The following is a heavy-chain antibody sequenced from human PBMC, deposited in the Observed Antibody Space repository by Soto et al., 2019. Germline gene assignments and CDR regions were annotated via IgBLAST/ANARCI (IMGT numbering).Heavy chain of an antibody. J-gene: IGHJ3*02. CDR1: GGSFSGYY. D-gene: IGHD6-19*01. V-gene: IGHV4-34*01. Sequence: PSETLSLTCAVYGGSFSGYYWSWIRQPPGKGLEWIGEINHSGSTNYNPSLKSRVTISVDTSKNQFSLKLSSVTAADTAVYYCARDQGYSSGWYDGGAFDIWGQGTMVTVSS. CDR2: INHSGST. CDR3: ARDQGYSSGWYDGGAFDI.